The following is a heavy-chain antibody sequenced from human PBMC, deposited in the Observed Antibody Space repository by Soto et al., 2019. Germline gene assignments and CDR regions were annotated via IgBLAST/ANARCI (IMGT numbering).Heavy chain of an antibody. Sequence: GGSLRLSCAVSGFTFNSYSMNWVRQAPGKGLEWVSVIKYNGSNKGYADSVKGRFTISRDNSKKTLYLQMNSLRPEDTALYYCAKDEYYYSRSGYYIFDSWGQGTLVTVSS. J-gene: IGHJ4*02. D-gene: IGHD3-22*01. CDR3: AKDEYYYSRSGYYIFDS. CDR1: GFTFNSYS. V-gene: IGHV3-30*02. CDR2: IKYNGSNK.